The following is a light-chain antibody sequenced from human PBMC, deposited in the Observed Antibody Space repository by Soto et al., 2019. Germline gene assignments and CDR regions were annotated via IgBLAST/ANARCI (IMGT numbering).Light chain of an antibody. CDR3: QQSYSTPRT. V-gene: IGKV1-39*01. J-gene: IGKJ1*01. CDR1: QSVSGW. CDR2: AAS. Sequence: DIQMTQSPSTLSASVGDTVTVTCRASQSVSGWLAWYQQKPGEAPKLLIYAASSLQSGVPSRFSGSGSGTDFTLTISSLQPEDFATYYCQQSYSTPRTLGQGTKVDTK.